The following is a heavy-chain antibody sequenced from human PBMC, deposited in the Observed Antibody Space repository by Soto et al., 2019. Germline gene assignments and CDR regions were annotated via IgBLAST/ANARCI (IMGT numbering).Heavy chain of an antibody. CDR2: IKHDGSDK. Sequence: GGSLRLSCSASGFSFSNYWMSWVRQAPGQELEWVANIKHDGSDKNYVDSVKGRFTISRDNAKDSLYLQMNSLRVEDTAVYFCARDKRCANSDGCYSCFDLWGQGTLVTVSS. CDR3: ARDKRCANSDGCYSCFDL. J-gene: IGHJ5*02. D-gene: IGHD2-15*01. CDR1: GFSFSNYW. V-gene: IGHV3-7*03.